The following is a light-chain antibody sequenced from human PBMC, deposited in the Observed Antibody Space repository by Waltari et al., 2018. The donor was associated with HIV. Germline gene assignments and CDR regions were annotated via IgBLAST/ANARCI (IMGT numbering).Light chain of an antibody. V-gene: IGKV3-11*01. Sequence: DMVLTQSTAILSLAPGEGVTLSCRASQDVGSYLAWYQHKPGQAPRLLIYDASNRATGIPARFSGGGSGTDFTLTISRLEPDDFALYYCQQRRRWPITFGQGTRIEI. J-gene: IGKJ5*01. CDR1: QDVGSY. CDR2: DAS. CDR3: QQRRRWPIT.